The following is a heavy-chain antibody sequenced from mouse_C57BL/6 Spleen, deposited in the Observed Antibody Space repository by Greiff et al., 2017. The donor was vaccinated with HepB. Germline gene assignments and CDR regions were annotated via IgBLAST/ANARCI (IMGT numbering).Heavy chain of an antibody. CDR2: IYPGDGDT. Sequence: QVQLQQSGPELVKPGASVKISCKASGYAFSSSWLNWVKQRPGKGLEWIGRIYPGDGDTNYNGKFKGKATLTADKSSSTAYMRLSSLTSEGSAVYFCARSEGYYYGSSSPLAYWGQGTLVTVSA. D-gene: IGHD1-1*01. J-gene: IGHJ3*01. CDR1: GYAFSSSW. V-gene: IGHV1-82*01. CDR3: ARSEGYYYGSSSPLAY.